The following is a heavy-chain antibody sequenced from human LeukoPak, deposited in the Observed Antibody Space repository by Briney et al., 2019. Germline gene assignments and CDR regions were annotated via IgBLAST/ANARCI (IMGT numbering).Heavy chain of an antibody. CDR1: GFTFSSYG. D-gene: IGHD5-12*01. CDR3: AKDQGYDGGSPNYYYYYMDV. J-gene: IGHJ6*03. V-gene: IGHV3-30*02. Sequence: GGSLRLSCAASGFTFSSYGVHWVRQAPGKGLAWVTFIHYDGSNKYYADSVKGRFTISRDNSKNTLYLQMNSLRGEDTGVYYCAKDQGYDGGSPNYYYYYMDVWGKGTTVTVSS. CDR2: IHYDGSNK.